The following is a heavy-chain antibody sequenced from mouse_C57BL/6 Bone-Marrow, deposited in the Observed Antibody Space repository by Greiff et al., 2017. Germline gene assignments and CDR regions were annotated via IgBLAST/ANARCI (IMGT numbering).Heavy chain of an antibody. CDR1: GYTFTSYW. V-gene: IGHV1-69*01. Sequence: VQLQQPGAELVMPGASVKLSCKASGYTFTSYWMHWVKQRPGQGLEWIGEIDPSDSYTNYNQKFKGKSTMTVDKSSSTAYMQLSSLTSEDSAVYYCARYPYYYGSSYYYAMDYWGQGTSVTVSS. CDR2: IDPSDSYT. D-gene: IGHD1-1*01. CDR3: ARYPYYYGSSYYYAMDY. J-gene: IGHJ4*01.